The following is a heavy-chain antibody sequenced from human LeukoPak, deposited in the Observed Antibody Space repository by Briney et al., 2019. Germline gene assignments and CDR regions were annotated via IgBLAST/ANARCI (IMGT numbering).Heavy chain of an antibody. J-gene: IGHJ5*02. D-gene: IGHD2-2*01. Sequence: AAVKVSCKASGYTFTGYYMHWVRQAPGQGLEWMGWINPNSGGTNYAQKFQGRVTMTRDTSISTAYMELSRLRSDDMAVYYCAREGVPLLGLRLSSPNWFDPWGQGTLVTVSS. CDR1: GYTFTGYY. CDR3: AREGVPLLGLRLSSPNWFDP. V-gene: IGHV1-2*02. CDR2: INPNSGGT.